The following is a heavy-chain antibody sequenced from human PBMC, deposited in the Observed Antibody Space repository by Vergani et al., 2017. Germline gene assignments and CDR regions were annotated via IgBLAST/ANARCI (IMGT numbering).Heavy chain of an antibody. CDR2: ISSSSSYT. CDR3: ARVRGSGYSFDY. J-gene: IGHJ4*02. V-gene: IGHV3-11*05. D-gene: IGHD5-18*01. Sequence: QVQLVESGGGLVKPGGSLRLSCAASGFTLSDYYMSWIRQAPGKGLEWVSYISSSSSYTNYAESVKGRFTISRDNAKNSLYLQMNSLRAEDTAVYYCARVRGSGYSFDYWGQGTLVTVSS. CDR1: GFTLSDYY.